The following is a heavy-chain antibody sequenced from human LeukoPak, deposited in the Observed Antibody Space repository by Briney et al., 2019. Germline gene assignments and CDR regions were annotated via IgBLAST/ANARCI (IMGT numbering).Heavy chain of an antibody. CDR1: VYTFTSYG. D-gene: IGHD2-15*01. CDR2: ISAYNGNT. V-gene: IGHV1-18*01. CDR3: ASSYCSGGSCPGDFDY. J-gene: IGHJ4*02. Sequence: ASVKVSCKASVYTFTSYGISWVRQAPGQGLEWMGWISAYNGNTNYAQKLQGRVTMTTDTSTSTAYMELRSLGSDDTAVYYCASSYCSGGSCPGDFDYWGQGTLVTVSS.